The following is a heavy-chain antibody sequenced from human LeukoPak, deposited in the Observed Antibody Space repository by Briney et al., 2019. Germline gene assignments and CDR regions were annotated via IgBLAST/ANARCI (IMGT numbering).Heavy chain of an antibody. CDR3: ARQVLGVTTEGFDY. CDR2: IYPDDSDT. D-gene: IGHD1-1*01. Sequence: GESLKISCKGSGYTFTNYWIGWVRQMPGKGLEWMGIIYPDDSDTRYRPSFQGQVTISADKSISTAYLQWSSLKASDTAMYYCARQVLGVTTEGFDYWGQGTLVTVSS. V-gene: IGHV5-51*01. CDR1: GYTFTNYW. J-gene: IGHJ4*02.